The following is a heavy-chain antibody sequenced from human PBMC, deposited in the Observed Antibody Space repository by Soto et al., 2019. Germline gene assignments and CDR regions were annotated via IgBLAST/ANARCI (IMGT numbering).Heavy chain of an antibody. CDR2: ITPNLGTP. V-gene: IGHV1-69*01. CDR1: GGSIRSYA. CDR3: ARDLSSSGQYYGMDV. J-gene: IGHJ6*02. Sequence: QVQLVQSGAEMKKPGSSVKVSCKASGGSIRSYAFSWVRQAPGQGLEWMGGITPNLGTPFHAQKYRGRLTISADESTSTVYMELTILRSEDTAVYYCARDLSSSGQYYGMDVWGQGTTVTVPS. D-gene: IGHD6-6*01.